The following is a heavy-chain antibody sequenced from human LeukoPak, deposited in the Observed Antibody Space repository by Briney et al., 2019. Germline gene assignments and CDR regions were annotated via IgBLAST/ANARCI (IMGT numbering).Heavy chain of an antibody. CDR2: IIPIFGTA. Sequence: SVKVSCKASGGTFSSYAISWVRQAPGQGLEWMGGIIPIFGTANYAQRFQGRVTITADKSTSTAYMELSSLRSEDTAVYYCARDHSVAASWFDPWGQGTLVTVSS. CDR1: GGTFSSYA. CDR3: ARDHSVAASWFDP. D-gene: IGHD2-15*01. J-gene: IGHJ5*02. V-gene: IGHV1-69*06.